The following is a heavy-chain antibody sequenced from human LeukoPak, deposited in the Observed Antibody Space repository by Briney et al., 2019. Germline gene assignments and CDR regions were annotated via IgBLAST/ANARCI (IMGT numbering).Heavy chain of an antibody. Sequence: PGGSLRLSCAASGFTFSNYAMSWVRQAPGKGLEWVSAVRGSGSDTYYADSVKGRFTISRDNSKNTLHLQMNSLRAEDTAIYYCAKTSRVNSAYDSPFDYWGQGTLVTVSS. CDR2: VRGSGSDT. D-gene: IGHD5-12*01. CDR3: AKTSRVNSAYDSPFDY. CDR1: GFTFSNYA. V-gene: IGHV3-23*01. J-gene: IGHJ4*02.